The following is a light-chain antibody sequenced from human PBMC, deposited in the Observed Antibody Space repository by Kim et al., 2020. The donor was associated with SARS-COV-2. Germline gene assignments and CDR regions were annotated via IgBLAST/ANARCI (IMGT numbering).Light chain of an antibody. J-gene: IGLJ2*01. CDR1: SLRMFY. Sequence: FGPTVRITCREDSLRMFYANWEQDKPGQAPFLLISGRNNRPSGIPDRFSGSDSGNTASLTITGAQAEDEADYYCVSRDSSSNHLRLFGGGTQLTVL. V-gene: IGLV3-19*01. CDR2: GRN. CDR3: VSRDSSSNHLRL.